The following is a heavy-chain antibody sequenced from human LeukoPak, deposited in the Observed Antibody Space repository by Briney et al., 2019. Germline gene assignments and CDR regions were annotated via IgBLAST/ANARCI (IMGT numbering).Heavy chain of an antibody. CDR1: GFTFSSYG. Sequence: GGSLRLSCAASGFTFSSYGMSWVRQAPGKGLEWVSAISGSGGSTYYADSVKGRFTIYRDNSKMTLYLQMDSLGVEDTALYYCAQDWAWGAFGSWGQGTLVTVSS. CDR2: ISGSGGST. D-gene: IGHD7-27*01. CDR3: AQDWAWGAFGS. J-gene: IGHJ4*02. V-gene: IGHV3-23*01.